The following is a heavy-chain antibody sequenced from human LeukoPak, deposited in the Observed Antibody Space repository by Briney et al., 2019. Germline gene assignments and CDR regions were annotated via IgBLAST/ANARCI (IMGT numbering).Heavy chain of an antibody. CDR2: MNPKSGNT. CDR3: VADNYYMDV. CDR1: GYTFTNHD. J-gene: IGHJ6*03. Sequence: ASVKVSCKASGYTFTNHDINWVRQASGQGLEWMGWMNPKSGNTGYLQKFQGRATMTRDTSMSTAFMELSSLTSEDTAVYYCVADNYYMDVWGKGTTVTVSS. V-gene: IGHV1-8*01.